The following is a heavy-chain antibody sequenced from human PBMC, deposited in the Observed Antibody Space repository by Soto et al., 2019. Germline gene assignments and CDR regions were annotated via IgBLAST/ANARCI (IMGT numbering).Heavy chain of an antibody. CDR1: GYTFTSHS. CDR3: ARVVCYYVWGSYLFAH. CDR2: ISGYNGYT. J-gene: IGHJ5*02. Sequence: QVQLVQSGGEVKKPGASVKVSCKASGYTFTSHSISWVRRAPGEGLEWVGWISGYNGYTNYAQNFKGRVTMTTDASRRTASMELRLLRPDATAVYYCARVVCYYVWGSYLFAHWGQGTLVTVSS. D-gene: IGHD3-16*01. V-gene: IGHV1-18*01.